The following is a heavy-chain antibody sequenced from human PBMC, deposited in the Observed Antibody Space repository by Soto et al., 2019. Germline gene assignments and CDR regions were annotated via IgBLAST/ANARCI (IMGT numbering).Heavy chain of an antibody. CDR3: ARGRYGEY. CDR1: GYAFTTYG. Sequence: QVHLVQSGAEVKKPGASVKVSCKGSGYAFTTYGITWVRQAPGQGLEWMGWISAHNGNTNYAQKLQGRVTVTRDTSTSTAYMELRSLSSDDTAVYYCARGRYGEYWGQGARVTVSS. V-gene: IGHV1-18*01. CDR2: ISAHNGNT. D-gene: IGHD3-10*01. J-gene: IGHJ4*02.